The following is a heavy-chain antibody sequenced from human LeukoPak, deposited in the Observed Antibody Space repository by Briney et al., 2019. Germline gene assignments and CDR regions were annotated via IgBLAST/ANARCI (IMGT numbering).Heavy chain of an antibody. CDR1: GFTVSSNY. J-gene: IGHJ4*02. D-gene: IGHD3-10*01. CDR3: ARDGSGSPDYFDY. Sequence: PGGSLRLSCAASGFTVSSNYMSWVRQAPGKGLEWVSVIYSGGSTYYADSVKGRFTISRDNSKNTLYLQMNSLRAEDTAVYYCARDGSGSPDYFDYWGQGTLVTVSS. CDR2: IYSGGST. V-gene: IGHV3-53*01.